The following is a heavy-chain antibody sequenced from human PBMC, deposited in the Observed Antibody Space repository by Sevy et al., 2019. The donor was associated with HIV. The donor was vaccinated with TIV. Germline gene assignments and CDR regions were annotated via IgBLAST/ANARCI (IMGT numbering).Heavy chain of an antibody. V-gene: IGHV3-7*01. CDR3: AREGSPYDTYYYYYGMDV. CDR1: GFTFNSYW. D-gene: IGHD5-12*01. CDR2: IKQDGSEK. J-gene: IGHJ6*02. Sequence: GGSLRLSCAASGFTFNSYWMSWVRQAPGKGLEWVANIKQDGSEKYYVDSVKGRFTNSRDNSQNSLFLQMMTLRAEDTAVYYCAREGSPYDTYYYYYGMDVWGQGTTVTVSS.